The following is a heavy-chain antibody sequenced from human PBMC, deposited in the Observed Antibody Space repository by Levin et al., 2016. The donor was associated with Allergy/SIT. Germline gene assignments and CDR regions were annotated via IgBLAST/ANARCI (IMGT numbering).Heavy chain of an antibody. CDR3: ARDGVLWFGGWAPWFDP. V-gene: IGHV1-46*01. J-gene: IGHJ5*02. CDR2: INPSGGST. Sequence: WVRQAPGQGLEWMGIINPSGGSTSYAQKFQGRVTMTRDTSTSTVYMELSSLRSEDTAVYYCARDGVLWFGGWAPWFDPWGQGTLVTVSS. D-gene: IGHD3-10*01.